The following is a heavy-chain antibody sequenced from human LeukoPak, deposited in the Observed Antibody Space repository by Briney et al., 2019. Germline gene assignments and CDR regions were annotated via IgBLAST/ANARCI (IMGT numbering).Heavy chain of an antibody. CDR2: INQDGNEK. CDR3: ALSMVRGPFSFYYYGVDV. Sequence: GRSLRLSCAASGFTFSSCWMSWVRQAPGTGLEWVANINQDGNEKYSVGSVKGRFTVSRDNAKNSLYLEMNSLRADDTGVYYCALSMVRGPFSFYYYGVDVWGPGTAVTVSS. D-gene: IGHD3-10*01. CDR1: GFTFSSCW. V-gene: IGHV3-7*01. J-gene: IGHJ6*02.